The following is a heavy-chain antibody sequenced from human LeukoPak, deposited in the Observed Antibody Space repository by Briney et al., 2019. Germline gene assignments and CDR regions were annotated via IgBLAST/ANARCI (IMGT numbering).Heavy chain of an antibody. D-gene: IGHD1-26*01. CDR3: AKDTSGSTSYSYHYGMDV. V-gene: IGHV3-23*01. Sequence: GGSLRLSGVTSGFTFSSYAMSWVRQAPGKGLEWVSVISGSGGTTYYADSVKGRFTISRDNSKSTLYLQMNSLRAEDTAVYYCAKDTSGSTSYSYHYGMDVWGQGTTVTVSS. CDR2: ISGSGGTT. CDR1: GFTFSSYA. J-gene: IGHJ6*02.